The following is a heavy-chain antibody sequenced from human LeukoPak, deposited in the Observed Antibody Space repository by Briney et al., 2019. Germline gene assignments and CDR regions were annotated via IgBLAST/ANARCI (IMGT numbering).Heavy chain of an antibody. D-gene: IGHD3-10*01. CDR2: ISAYNGNT. V-gene: IGHV1-18*04. Sequence: ASVKVSCKASGYTFTSYGISWVRQAPGQGLEGMGWISAYNGNTNYAQKLQGRVTMTTDTSTSTAYMELRSLRSDDTAVYYCARGTIYYYGSGSYYKRYNWFDPWGQGTLVTVSS. CDR1: GYTFTSYG. CDR3: ARGTIYYYGSGSYYKRYNWFDP. J-gene: IGHJ5*02.